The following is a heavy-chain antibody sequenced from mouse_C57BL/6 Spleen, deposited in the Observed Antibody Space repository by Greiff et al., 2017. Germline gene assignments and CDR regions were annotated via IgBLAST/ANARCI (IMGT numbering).Heavy chain of an antibody. Sequence: QVTLHESGPGILQSSPTLSLPCSFSGFSLSPSGMGVSWIRQPSGKGLEWLAHIYWDDDQRFNPSLKSRLTISKDTSRNQVFHKITSVDTANTASDYCARWIYDGYYVFAYWGQGTLVTVSA. CDR3: ARWIYDGYYVFAY. CDR2: IYWDDDQ. D-gene: IGHD2-3*01. V-gene: IGHV8-12*01. J-gene: IGHJ3*01. CDR1: GFSLSPSGMG.